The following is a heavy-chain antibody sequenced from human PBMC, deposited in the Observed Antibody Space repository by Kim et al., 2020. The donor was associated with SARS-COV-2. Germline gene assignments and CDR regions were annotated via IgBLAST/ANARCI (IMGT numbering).Heavy chain of an antibody. Sequence: PSLKSRVTISVDTSKNQFSLKLSSVTAADTAVYYCARDVQLWPYYYGMDVWGQGTTVTVSS. CDR3: ARDVQLWPYYYGMDV. V-gene: IGHV4-31*02. D-gene: IGHD5-18*01. J-gene: IGHJ6*02.